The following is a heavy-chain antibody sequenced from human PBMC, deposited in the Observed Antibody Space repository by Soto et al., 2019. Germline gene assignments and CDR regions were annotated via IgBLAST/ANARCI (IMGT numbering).Heavy chain of an antibody. CDR3: ARDGVTMVRGVNDYYYYGMDV. CDR2: IIPIFGTA. J-gene: IGHJ6*02. CDR1: GGTFSSYA. D-gene: IGHD3-10*01. V-gene: IGHV1-69*13. Sequence: SVKVSCKASGGTFSSYAISWVRQAPGQGHEWMGGIIPIFGTANYAQKFQDRVTITADESTSTAYMELSSLRSEDTAVYYCARDGVTMVRGVNDYYYYGMDVWGQGTTVTVSS.